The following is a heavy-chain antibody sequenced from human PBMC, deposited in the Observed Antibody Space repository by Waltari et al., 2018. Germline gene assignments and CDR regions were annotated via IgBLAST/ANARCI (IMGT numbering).Heavy chain of an antibody. V-gene: IGHV1-2*02. CDR2: INPNSGGT. CDR3: ARDLGGDFWRKGFDY. J-gene: IGHJ4*02. Sequence: QVQLVQSGAEVKKPGASVKVSCKASGYTFTGYYMHWVRPAPGQGLEWMGWINPNSGGTNYAQKFQGRVTMTRDTSISTAYMELSRLRSDDTAVYYCARDLGGDFWRKGFDYWGQGTLVTVSS. CDR1: GYTFTGYY. D-gene: IGHD3-3*01.